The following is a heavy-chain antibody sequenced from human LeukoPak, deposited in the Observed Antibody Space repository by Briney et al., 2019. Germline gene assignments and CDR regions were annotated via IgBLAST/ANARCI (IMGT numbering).Heavy chain of an antibody. V-gene: IGHV3-73*01. CDR1: GFTFRGYV. Sequence: PGGSLTDSLAATGFTFRGYVIHWVRQASGKGLEWVGRITSKPNSYATVYAASVKGRFTISSDESKNTAYLQMNSLKTEDTAVYYCTIDSGWISLDYWGQGTLVTVSS. D-gene: IGHD6-19*01. J-gene: IGHJ4*02. CDR3: TIDSGWISLDY. CDR2: ITSKPNSYAT.